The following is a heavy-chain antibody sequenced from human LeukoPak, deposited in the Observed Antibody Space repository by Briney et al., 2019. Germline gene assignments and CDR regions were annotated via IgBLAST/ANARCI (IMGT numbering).Heavy chain of an antibody. CDR3: ARVGHRYYYFDY. CDR1: GGSLSGYY. J-gene: IGHJ4*02. Sequence: SETLSLTCAVYGGSLSGYYWSLIRQPPGKGLEWIGEINHSGSTNYNPSLKSRVTISVDTSKNQFSLKLSSVTAADTAVYYCARVGHRYYYFDYWGQGTLVTVSS. CDR2: INHSGST. D-gene: IGHD3-10*01. V-gene: IGHV4-34*01.